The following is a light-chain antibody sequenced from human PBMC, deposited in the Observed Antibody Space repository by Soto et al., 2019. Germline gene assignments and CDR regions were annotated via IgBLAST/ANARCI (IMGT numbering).Light chain of an antibody. CDR2: GVS. CDR1: SSDVGGYNY. V-gene: IGLV2-14*03. Sequence: QSALTQPASLSGSPGQSITISCTGTSSDVGGYNYVSWYQQHPGKAPRLMIYGVSNRPLGVSYRFSGSKSGNTASLTISGLQPADEADYYCSSYTTSGTYVLFGGGTKLTVL. J-gene: IGLJ3*02. CDR3: SSYTTSGTYVL.